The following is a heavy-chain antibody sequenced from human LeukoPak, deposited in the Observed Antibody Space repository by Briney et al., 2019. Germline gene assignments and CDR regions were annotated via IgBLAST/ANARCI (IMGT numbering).Heavy chain of an antibody. CDR1: GDSISSTNW. J-gene: IGHJ5*02. CDR3: ARNRYYYGSRSYGVPNWFDP. Sequence: PSETLSLTCAVSGDSISSTNWWSWVRQPPEKGLEWIGEIYRSGTTNYNPSLKSRVTISLDKSKNQFSLKLSSVTAADTAVYYCARNRYYYGSRSYGVPNWFDPWGQGTLVTVSS. CDR2: IYRSGTT. V-gene: IGHV4-4*02. D-gene: IGHD3-10*01.